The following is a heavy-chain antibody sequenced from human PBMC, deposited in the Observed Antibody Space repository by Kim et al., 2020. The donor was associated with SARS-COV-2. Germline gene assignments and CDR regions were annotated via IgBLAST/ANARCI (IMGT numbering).Heavy chain of an antibody. Sequence: GGSLRLSCAVSGFTFNDYAISWVRQAPGKGLESVSATNRNGDNTFYADSVKGRFTISRDNAKNSLYLQMNSLRVEDTSVYYCVRYVRDDAIDLWGQGTLVIVSS. J-gene: IGHJ5*02. CDR3: VRYVRDDAIDL. V-gene: IGHV3-20*04. D-gene: IGHD3-10*02. CDR1: GFTFNDYA. CDR2: TNRNGDNT.